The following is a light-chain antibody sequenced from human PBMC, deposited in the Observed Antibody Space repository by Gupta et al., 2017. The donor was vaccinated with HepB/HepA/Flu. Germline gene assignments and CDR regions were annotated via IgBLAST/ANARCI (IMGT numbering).Light chain of an antibody. CDR2: AVT. Sequence: QSALTQPASVSGSPGQSITISCTGTSSDVSWYQQPPGKAPKLMIYAVTLRPPRVSHRFSGTKSGDTASLTISELQTEDEAYYYCSSFTSSSTLAVFGGGTKVTVL. CDR3: SSFTSSSTLAV. CDR1: SSDV. J-gene: IGLJ2*01. V-gene: IGLV2-14*03.